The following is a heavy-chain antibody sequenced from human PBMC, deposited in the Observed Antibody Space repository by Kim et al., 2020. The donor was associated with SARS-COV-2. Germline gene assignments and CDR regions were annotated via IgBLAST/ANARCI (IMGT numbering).Heavy chain of an antibody. V-gene: IGHV4-59*01. J-gene: IGHJ4*02. CDR3: ATYSGTYYYN. D-gene: IGHD3-22*01. CDR2: GNT. Sequence: GNTHYNPPRKSRVTISVAASKNQFSLNLPSVTAADTAVYYCATYSGTYYYNWGQGTLVTVSS.